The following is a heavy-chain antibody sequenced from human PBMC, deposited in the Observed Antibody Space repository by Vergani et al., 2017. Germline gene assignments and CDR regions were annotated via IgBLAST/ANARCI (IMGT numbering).Heavy chain of an antibody. CDR1: GGSISSGGYY. CDR3: ARENNGRVDY. V-gene: IGHV4-31*03. D-gene: IGHD1/OR15-1a*01. J-gene: IGHJ4*02. CDR2: IYYSGST. Sequence: QLQLQESGPGLVKPSETLSLTRTVSGGSISSGGYYWSWIRQHPGKGLEWIGYIYYSGSTYYNPSLKSRVTISVDTSKNQFSLKLSSVTAADTAVYYCARENNGRVDYWGQGTLVTVSS.